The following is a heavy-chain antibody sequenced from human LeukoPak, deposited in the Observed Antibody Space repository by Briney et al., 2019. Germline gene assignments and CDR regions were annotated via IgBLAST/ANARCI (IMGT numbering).Heavy chain of an antibody. CDR2: IYYSGST. Sequence: SETLSLTCTVSGGSISSYYWSWIRQPPGKGLEWIGYIYYSGSTNYNPSLKSRVTISVDTSKNQFSLKLSSVTAADTAVYYCARSWAGGGVLDYWGQGTLVTVSS. CDR1: GGSISSYY. J-gene: IGHJ4*02. V-gene: IGHV4-59*08. D-gene: IGHD2-15*01. CDR3: ARSWAGGGVLDY.